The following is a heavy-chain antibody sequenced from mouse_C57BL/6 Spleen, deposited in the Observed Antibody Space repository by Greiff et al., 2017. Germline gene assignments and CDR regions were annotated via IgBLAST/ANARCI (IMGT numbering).Heavy chain of an antibody. CDR2: IWSDGST. J-gene: IGHJ4*01. CDR3: AIYDYDDLYAMDY. D-gene: IGHD2-4*01. V-gene: IGHV2-6*03. Sequence: QVQLKESGPGLVAPSQSLSITCTVSGFSLTSYGVHWVRQPPGKGLEWLVVIWSDGSTTYNSALKSRLSISKDNSKSQVFLKMNSLQTDDTAMYYCAIYDYDDLYAMDYWGQGTSVTVSS. CDR1: GFSLTSYG.